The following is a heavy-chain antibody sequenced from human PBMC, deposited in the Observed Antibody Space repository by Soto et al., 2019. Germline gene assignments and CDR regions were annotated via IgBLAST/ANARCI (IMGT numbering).Heavy chain of an antibody. CDR1: GDIFRRYA. D-gene: IGHD2-2*01. J-gene: IGHJ5*02. CDR2: IIPIFGAA. Sequence: GASVNGSCKASGDIFRRYAISWVRQAPGQGLEWMGGIIPIFGAANYAQRFQGRVTITADKSTRTVYMELSSLRSEDTAVYYCAKSYCSATSCAYNWFHPWGQGTLVTVSS. CDR3: AKSYCSATSCAYNWFHP. V-gene: IGHV1-69*06.